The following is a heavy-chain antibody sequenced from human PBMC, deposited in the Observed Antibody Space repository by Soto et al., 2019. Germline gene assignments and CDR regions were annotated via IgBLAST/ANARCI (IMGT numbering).Heavy chain of an antibody. D-gene: IGHD3-22*01. CDR3: ARRLYYDSSGFEGGGMDV. V-gene: IGHV4-39*01. Sequence: SETLSLTCAVSGGSMTSSNWWSWVRQPPGKGLEWIASISYSGSTYYNPTLKSRLTISVDTSKNQFSLKLSSVTAADTAVYYCARRLYYDSSGFEGGGMDVWGQGTTVTVSS. CDR2: ISYSGST. CDR1: GGSMTSSNW. J-gene: IGHJ6*02.